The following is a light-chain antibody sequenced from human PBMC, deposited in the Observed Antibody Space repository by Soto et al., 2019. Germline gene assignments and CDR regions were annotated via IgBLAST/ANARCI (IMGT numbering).Light chain of an antibody. Sequence: QSALTQPASVSGSPGQSITISCTGSSSDVGAYNYVSWYQQHPGKAPRLMIYEVTNRPSGVSNRFSGSKSGNTASLTISGLRAENEADYYCSSYTGGSTLVVFGGGTQLTVL. V-gene: IGLV2-14*01. J-gene: IGLJ2*01. CDR2: EVT. CDR3: SSYTGGSTLVV. CDR1: SSDVGAYNY.